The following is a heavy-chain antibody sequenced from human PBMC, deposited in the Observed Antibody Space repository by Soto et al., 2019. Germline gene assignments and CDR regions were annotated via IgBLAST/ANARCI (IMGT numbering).Heavy chain of an antibody. CDR3: ARGMTTVPTFDY. J-gene: IGHJ4*02. D-gene: IGHD4-4*01. V-gene: IGHV4-30-2*01. Sequence: QLQLQESGSGLVKPSQTLSLTCAVSGGSISSGGYSWSWIRQPPGKGLEWIGYIYHSGSTYYNPSLKSRVXXXVXXSKNQFALKLSSVTAADTAVYYCARGMTTVPTFDYWGQGTLVTVSS. CDR2: IYHSGST. CDR1: GGSISSGGYS.